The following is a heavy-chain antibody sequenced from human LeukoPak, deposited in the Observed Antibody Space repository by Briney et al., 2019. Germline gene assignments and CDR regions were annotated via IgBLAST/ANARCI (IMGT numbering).Heavy chain of an antibody. D-gene: IGHD4-23*01. CDR1: GFTFSSYA. J-gene: IGHJ4*02. Sequence: PGGSLRLSCAASGFTFSSYAMSWVRQAPGKGLERVSAISVSGGSIYYAVSVKGRFNISRDNSKNTLYLQMNSLRAEDTAVYYCAKTVDFDYWGQGTLVTVSS. CDR3: AKTVDFDY. V-gene: IGHV3-23*01. CDR2: ISVSGGSI.